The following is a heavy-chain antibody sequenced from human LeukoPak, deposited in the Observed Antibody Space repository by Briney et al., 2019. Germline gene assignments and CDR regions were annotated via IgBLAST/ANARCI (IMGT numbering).Heavy chain of an antibody. J-gene: IGHJ6*02. CDR2: IYYSGST. Sequence: DPSETLSLTCTVSGGSISSYYWSWIRQPPGKGLEWIGYIYYSGSTNYNPSLKSRVTISVDTSKNRFSLKLSSVTAADTAVYYCARQGGVLLYGMDVWGQGTTVTVSS. CDR1: GGSISSYY. V-gene: IGHV4-59*08. CDR3: ARQGGVLLYGMDV. D-gene: IGHD2-21*01.